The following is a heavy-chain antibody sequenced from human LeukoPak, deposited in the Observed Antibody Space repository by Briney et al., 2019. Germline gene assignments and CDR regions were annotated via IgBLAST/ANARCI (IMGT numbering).Heavy chain of an antibody. D-gene: IGHD5-18*01. CDR2: IYPGDSDT. CDR3: ARHRDTAMVTPYNWFDP. V-gene: IGHV5-51*01. Sequence: GESLKTSCKGSGYSFTSYWIGWVRQMPGKGLEWMGIIYPGDSDTRYSPSFQGQVTISADKSISTAYLQWSSLKASDTAMYYCARHRDTAMVTPYNWFDPWGQGTLVTVSS. J-gene: IGHJ5*02. CDR1: GYSFTSYW.